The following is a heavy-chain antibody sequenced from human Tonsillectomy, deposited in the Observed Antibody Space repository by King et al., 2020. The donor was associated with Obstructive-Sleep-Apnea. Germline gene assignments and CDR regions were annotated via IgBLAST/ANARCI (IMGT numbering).Heavy chain of an antibody. Sequence: VQLQQWGAGLLKPSETLSLTCAVFGGSFSDYHWSWVRQPPGKGLEWIGEINHSGTTNYNPSLKSRLTISVDTSKNQFSLRLNSVTAADTAVYYCARGSGAAVVNWFDPWGQGTLVTVSS. V-gene: IGHV4-34*01. CDR1: GGSFSDYH. D-gene: IGHD6-13*01. CDR2: INHSGTT. CDR3: ARGSGAAVVNWFDP. J-gene: IGHJ5*02.